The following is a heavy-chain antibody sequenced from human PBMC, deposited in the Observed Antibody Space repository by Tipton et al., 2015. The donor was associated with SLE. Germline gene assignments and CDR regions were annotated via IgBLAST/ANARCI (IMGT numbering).Heavy chain of an antibody. CDR3: ARALGGPEDY. V-gene: IGHV4-38-2*02. D-gene: IGHD4-23*01. CDR1: GYSISSGYY. CDR2: IYHSGST. J-gene: IGHJ4*02. Sequence: TLSLTCTVSGYSISSGYYWGWIRQPPGKGLEWIGSIYHSGSTYYNPSLKSRVTISVDTSKNQFSLKLSSVTAADTAVYYCARALGGPEDYWGQGTLVTVSS.